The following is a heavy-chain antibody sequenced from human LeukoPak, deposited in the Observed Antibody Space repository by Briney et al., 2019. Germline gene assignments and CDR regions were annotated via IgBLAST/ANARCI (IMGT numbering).Heavy chain of an antibody. D-gene: IGHD2-15*01. CDR1: GFTFDDYA. Sequence: PGRSLRLSCAASGFTFDDYAMHWVRQAPGKGLEWVSGISWNSGSIGYVDSVKGRFTISRDNAKNSLYLQMNSLRAEDTAVYYCARGRDSPDVWGQGTTVTVSS. CDR2: ISWNSGSI. J-gene: IGHJ6*02. CDR3: ARGRDSPDV. V-gene: IGHV3-9*01.